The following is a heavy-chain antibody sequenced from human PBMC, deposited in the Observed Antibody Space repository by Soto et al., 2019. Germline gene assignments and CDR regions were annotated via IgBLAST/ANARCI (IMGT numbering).Heavy chain of an antibody. CDR3: ARESEDLTSNFDY. Sequence: EVQLVESGGGLVKPGGSLRLSCAASGFTFTRYSMNWVRQAPGKGLEWGSSISSTTNYIYYVDSMKGRFTISRDNAKNSLYLEMNSLRAEDTAVYYCARESEDLTSNFDYWGQGTLVTVSS. V-gene: IGHV3-21*06. CDR2: ISSTTNYI. CDR1: GFTFTRYS. J-gene: IGHJ4*02.